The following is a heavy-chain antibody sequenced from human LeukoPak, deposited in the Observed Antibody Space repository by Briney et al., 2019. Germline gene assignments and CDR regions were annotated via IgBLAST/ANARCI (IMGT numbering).Heavy chain of an antibody. J-gene: IGHJ4*02. V-gene: IGHV4-39*01. CDR2: IYYSGST. Sequence: SETLSLTCTVSGGSISSSSYYWGWIRQPPGKGLEWIGSIYYSGSTYYNPSLKSRVTISVDTSKNQFSLKLSSVTAADTAVYYCARSPRGSNAEFDYWGQGTLVTVSS. CDR1: GGSISSSSYY. D-gene: IGHD6-13*01. CDR3: ARSPRGSNAEFDY.